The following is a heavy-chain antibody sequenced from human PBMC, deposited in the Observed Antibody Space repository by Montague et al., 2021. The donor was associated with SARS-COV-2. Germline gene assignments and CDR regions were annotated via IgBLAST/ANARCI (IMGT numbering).Heavy chain of an antibody. CDR2: INHSGST. J-gene: IGHJ6*02. CDR1: GGSFSGYY. Sequence: SETLSLTCAVYGGSFSGYYWSRIRQPPGKGLEWIGEINHSGSTNYNPSLKSRVTISVDTSKNQFSLKLSSVTAADTAVYYCARIVRVHYYYYYGMDVWGQGTTVTVSS. D-gene: IGHD2-8*02. V-gene: IGHV4-34*01. CDR3: ARIVRVHYYYYYGMDV.